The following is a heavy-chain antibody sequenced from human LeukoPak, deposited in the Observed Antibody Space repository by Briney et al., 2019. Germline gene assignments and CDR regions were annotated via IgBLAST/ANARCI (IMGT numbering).Heavy chain of an antibody. CDR1: GYTFTDYY. CDR3: ARLVDRIAADTNYWYFDL. J-gene: IGHJ2*01. D-gene: IGHD6-13*01. CDR2: IIPIFGTA. Sequence: GASVKVSCKASGYTFTDYYIHWVWQAPGQGLEWMGGIIPIFGTANYAQKFQGRVTITADESTSTAYMELSSLRSEDTAVYYCARLVDRIAADTNYWYFDLWGRGTLVTVSS. V-gene: IGHV1-69*13.